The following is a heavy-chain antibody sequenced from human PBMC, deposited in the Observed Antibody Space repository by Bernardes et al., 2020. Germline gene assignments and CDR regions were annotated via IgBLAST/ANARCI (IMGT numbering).Heavy chain of an antibody. D-gene: IGHD3-10*01. CDR2: IGRDGDT. CDR3: ARHLVRGARDY. J-gene: IGHJ4*02. CDR1: GFTVSSHA. V-gene: IGHV3-23*01. Sequence: GGSLRLSCAASGFTVSSHAMSWVRQAPGKALEWVSVIGRDGDTYYVDSVKGRFIISRDNSKSTLDLQMNSLRADDTAIYYCARHLVRGARDYWGQGALVTVSS.